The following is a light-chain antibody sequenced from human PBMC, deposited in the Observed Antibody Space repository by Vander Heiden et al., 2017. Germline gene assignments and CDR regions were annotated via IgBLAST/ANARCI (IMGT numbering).Light chain of an antibody. V-gene: IGLV1-40*01. CDR2: GNS. J-gene: IGLJ2*01. CDR3: QSYDSSLSGSVV. Sequence: QSVLTQPPSVSGATGQRVTISCTGSSSNIGAGYDAHWYQQLPGTAPKLLIYGNSNRPSGVPDRFSGSKSGTSASLAITGLQAEDEADYYCQSYDSSLSGSVVFGGGTKLTVL. CDR1: SSNIGAGYD.